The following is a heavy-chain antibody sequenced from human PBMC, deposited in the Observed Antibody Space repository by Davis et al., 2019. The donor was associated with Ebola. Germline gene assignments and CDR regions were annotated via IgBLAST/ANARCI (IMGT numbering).Heavy chain of an antibody. V-gene: IGHV5-10-1*01. CDR2: IDPSDSYT. CDR3: ARPYDSSGYYSA. J-gene: IGHJ5*02. Sequence: GESLKISCKGSGYSFTSYWIGWVRQMPGKGLEWMGRIDPSDSYTNYSPSFQGHVTISADKSISTAYLQWSSLKASDTAMYYCARPYDSSGYYSAWGQGTLVTVSS. D-gene: IGHD3-22*01. CDR1: GYSFTSYW.